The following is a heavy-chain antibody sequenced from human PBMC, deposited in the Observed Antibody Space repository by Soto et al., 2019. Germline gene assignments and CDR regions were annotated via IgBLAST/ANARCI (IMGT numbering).Heavy chain of an antibody. CDR2: INWKSGSI. J-gene: IGHJ4*02. CDR3: AKDLGTRRGGGY. V-gene: IGHV3-9*01. CDR1: GFTFDDYG. Sequence: GGSLRLSCVASGFTFDDYGMHWVRQAPGKGLEWVSGINWKSGSIGYADTVKGRFTISRDNAKNSLYLQMNSVIVEDTALYFCAKDLGTRRGGGYWGQGTLVTVSS. D-gene: IGHD3-16*01.